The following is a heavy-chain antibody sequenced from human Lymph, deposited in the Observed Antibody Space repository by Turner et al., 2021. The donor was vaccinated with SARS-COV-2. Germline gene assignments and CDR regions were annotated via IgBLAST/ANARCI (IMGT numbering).Heavy chain of an antibody. J-gene: IGHJ6*02. Sequence: QVQLVQSGAEVKKSGASVKVSCRASGYTFRSYGLSWVRQAPGQGLEWMGWISVYNGYTNYAQKLQGRVTMTTDTSTSTAYMELRSLRSDDTAVYYCAREGYCSSTSCYRGQYYYYGMDVWGQGTTVTVSS. D-gene: IGHD2-2*02. CDR3: AREGYCSSTSCYRGQYYYYGMDV. CDR2: ISVYNGYT. CDR1: GYTFRSYG. V-gene: IGHV1-18*04.